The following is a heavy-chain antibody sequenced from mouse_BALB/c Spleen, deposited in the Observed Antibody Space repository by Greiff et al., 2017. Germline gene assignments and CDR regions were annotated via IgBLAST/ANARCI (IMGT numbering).Heavy chain of an antibody. CDR2: ISYDGST. CDR1: GYSITSSYF. Sequence: EVQLLESGPGLVKPSQSLSLTCTVTGYSITSSYFWNWIRQFPGNQLEWMGNISYDGSTNYNQSLKNRISITRDTSNSQFFQKLNSVTTEDTATYYCARVVSRGQGTLVTVSA. J-gene: IGHJ3*01. V-gene: IGHV3-6*02. CDR3: ARVVS.